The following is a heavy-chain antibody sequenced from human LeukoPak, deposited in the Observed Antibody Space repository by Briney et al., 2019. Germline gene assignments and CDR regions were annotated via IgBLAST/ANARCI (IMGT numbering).Heavy chain of an antibody. J-gene: IGHJ4*02. D-gene: IGHD6-13*01. Sequence: SETLSLTCAVYGGSFSGYYWSWIRQPPGKGLEWIGEINHSGSTNYNPSLKSRVTISVDTSKNQFSLKLSSVTAADTAVYYCARVETGCSSSLGYWGQGTLVTVSS. V-gene: IGHV4-34*01. CDR1: GGSFSGYY. CDR2: INHSGST. CDR3: ARVETGCSSSLGY.